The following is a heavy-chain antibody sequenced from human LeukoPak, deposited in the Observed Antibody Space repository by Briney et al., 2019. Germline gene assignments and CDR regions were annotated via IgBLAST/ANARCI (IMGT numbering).Heavy chain of an antibody. D-gene: IGHD5-18*01. V-gene: IGHV3-21*01. CDR1: GFTFSSYS. J-gene: IGHJ4*02. CDR3: ASSGYSYGPAAYYFDY. Sequence: GGSLRLSCAASGFTFSSYSMNWVRQAPGKGLEWVSSISSGRSFTYYGDSGKGRFIITRDNAKNSVYLQMNSLRAEDTAVYYCASSGYSYGPAAYYFDYWGQGTLVTVSS. CDR2: ISSGRSFT.